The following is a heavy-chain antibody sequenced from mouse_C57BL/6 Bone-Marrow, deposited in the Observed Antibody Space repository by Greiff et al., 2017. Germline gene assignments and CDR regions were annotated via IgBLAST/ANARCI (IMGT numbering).Heavy chain of an antibody. Sequence: VQLQQPGAELVKPGASVKLSCKASGYTFTSYWMQWVKQRPGQGLEWIGEIDPSDSSTNYNQKFKGKATLTVDTSSSTAYMQLSSLTSEDSAVYYCAGGLLPYAMDYWGQGTSVTVSS. CDR1: GYTFTSYW. D-gene: IGHD2-3*01. J-gene: IGHJ4*01. CDR2: IDPSDSST. V-gene: IGHV1-50*01. CDR3: AGGLLPYAMDY.